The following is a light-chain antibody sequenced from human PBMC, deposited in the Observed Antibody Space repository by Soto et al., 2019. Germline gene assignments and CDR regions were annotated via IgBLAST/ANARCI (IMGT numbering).Light chain of an antibody. CDR1: NIGRKS. J-gene: IGLJ1*01. CDR3: HVWDRSSGHYI. V-gene: IGLV3-21*02. CDR2: DDS. Sequence: SYELTQPPSVSVAPGQTARISCGGNNIGRKSVHWYQQKPGRAPVVVVYDDSDRPSGIPERFSGANSGDTATLTISRVEEGDEAEYYCHVWDRSSGHYIFGTGITGTV.